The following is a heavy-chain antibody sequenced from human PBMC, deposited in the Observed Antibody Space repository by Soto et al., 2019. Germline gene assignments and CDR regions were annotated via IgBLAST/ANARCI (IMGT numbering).Heavy chain of an antibody. CDR3: AKDTNYGPHYFDY. V-gene: IGHV3-9*01. J-gene: IGHJ4*02. D-gene: IGHD3-10*01. Sequence: EVQLVESGGGLVQPGRSLRLCCAASGFTFDDYAMHWVRQAPGKGLEWVSGISWNSGSIGYADSVKGRFTISRDNAKNSLYLQMNSLRAEDTALYYCAKDTNYGPHYFDYWGQGTLVTVSS. CDR2: ISWNSGSI. CDR1: GFTFDDYA.